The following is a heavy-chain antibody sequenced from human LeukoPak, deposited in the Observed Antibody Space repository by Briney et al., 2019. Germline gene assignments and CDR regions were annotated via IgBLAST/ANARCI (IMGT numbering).Heavy chain of an antibody. J-gene: IGHJ4*02. V-gene: IGHV1-18*01. CDR1: GYTFTSYG. Sequence: ASVKVSCKASGYTFTSYGISWVRQAPGQGLEWMGWISVYNGNTNYAQKLQDRVTMTTDTSTSIAYMELRSLRFDDTAVYYCARGGIVATEMTGDYWGQGTLVTVSS. CDR2: ISVYNGNT. CDR3: ARGGIVATEMTGDY. D-gene: IGHD5-12*01.